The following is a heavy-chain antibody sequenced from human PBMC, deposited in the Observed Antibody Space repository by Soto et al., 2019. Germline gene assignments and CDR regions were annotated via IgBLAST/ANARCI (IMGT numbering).Heavy chain of an antibody. CDR3: AKASHYDSSGYQRLINDAFDI. D-gene: IGHD3-22*01. CDR2: ISWNSGSI. Sequence: GGSLRLSCAASGFTLDDYAMHWVRQAPGKGLEWVSGISWNSGSIGYADSVKGRFTISRDNAKNSLYLQMNSLRAEDTALYYCAKASHYDSSGYQRLINDAFDIWGQGTMVTVSS. CDR1: GFTLDDYA. V-gene: IGHV3-9*01. J-gene: IGHJ3*02.